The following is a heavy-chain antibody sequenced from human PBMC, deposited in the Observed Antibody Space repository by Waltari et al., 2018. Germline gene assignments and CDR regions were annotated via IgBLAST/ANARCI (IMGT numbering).Heavy chain of an antibody. V-gene: IGHV3-7*01. D-gene: IGHD5-12*01. Sequence: EVQLVESGGGLVQPGGSLRLSCAASGFTFSRYWMSWVRQAPGKGVEWVANIKQDGSEKYYVDSVKGRFTISRDNAKNSLYLQMNSLRAEDAAVYYCARDPWLYYYYYYMDVWGKGTTVTVSS. J-gene: IGHJ6*03. CDR2: IKQDGSEK. CDR3: ARDPWLYYYYYYMDV. CDR1: GFTFSRYW.